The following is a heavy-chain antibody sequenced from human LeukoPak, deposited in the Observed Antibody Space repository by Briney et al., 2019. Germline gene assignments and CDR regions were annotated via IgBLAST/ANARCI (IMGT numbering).Heavy chain of an antibody. CDR3: ARVSGYSSSWYYFDY. D-gene: IGHD6-13*01. CDR2: IEQDGSEK. Sequence: GGSLRLSCAASGFTFSRYWMSWVRQAPGKGLEWVANIEQDGSEKYYVDSVKGRFTISRDNAKNSLYLQMNSLRAEDTAVYYCARVSGYSSSWYYFDYWGQGTLVTVSS. J-gene: IGHJ4*02. CDR1: GFTFSRYW. V-gene: IGHV3-7*01.